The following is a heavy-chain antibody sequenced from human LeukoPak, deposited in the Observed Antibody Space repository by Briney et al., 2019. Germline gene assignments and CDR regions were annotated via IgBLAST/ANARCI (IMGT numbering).Heavy chain of an antibody. CDR2: IHYSGST. D-gene: IGHD4/OR15-4a*01. J-gene: IGHJ2*01. V-gene: IGHV4-59*01. Sequence: PSETLSLTCTVSGGSISTYYWSWIRQRPGKGLEWIAYIHYSGSTNYNPSLRSRVTISVDTSKNQFSLKLSSVTAADTAVYYCARGLTSSDWYFDLWGRGTLVTVSS. CDR3: ARGLTSSDWYFDL. CDR1: GGSISTYY.